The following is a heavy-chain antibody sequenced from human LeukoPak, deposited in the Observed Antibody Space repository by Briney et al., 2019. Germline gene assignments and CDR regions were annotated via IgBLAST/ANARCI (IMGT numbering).Heavy chain of an antibody. D-gene: IGHD3-10*01. CDR2: MNTNSGKT. CDR1: GYTFTSYG. J-gene: IGHJ4*02. Sequence: ASVKVSCTGSGYTFTSYGIYWVRQATGQGLEWMGWMNTNSGKTGYAHKFQGRVTITSDTSISPAYMELSSLRAEDSAVYYCARGCLWFGELCDYGGQGTVVTVSS. V-gene: IGHV1-8*03. CDR3: ARGCLWFGELCDY.